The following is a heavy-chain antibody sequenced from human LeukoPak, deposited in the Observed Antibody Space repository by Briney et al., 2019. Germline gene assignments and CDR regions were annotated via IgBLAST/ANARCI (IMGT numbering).Heavy chain of an antibody. V-gene: IGHV4-59*01. D-gene: IGHD1-1*01. CDR2: IYYSGST. J-gene: IGHJ4*02. CDR1: AESFSAYY. Sequence: PSETLSLTCAVYAESFSAYYWSWIRQPPGKGLEWIGYIYYSGSTNYNPSLKSRVTISVDTSKNQFSLKLSSVTAADTAVYYCARVGPGFTLDYWGQGTLVTVSS. CDR3: ARVGPGFTLDY.